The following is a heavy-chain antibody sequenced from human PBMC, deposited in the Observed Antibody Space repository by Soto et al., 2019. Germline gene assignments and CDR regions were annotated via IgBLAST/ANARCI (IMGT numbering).Heavy chain of an antibody. J-gene: IGHJ6*02. CDR2: IIPIFGTA. Sequence: QVQLVQSGAEVKKPGSSVKVSCKASGGTFSSYAISWVRQAPGQGLEWMGGIIPIFGTANYAQKFQGRVTITADESTRAAYMELSSLRSEDPAVYYCARDLYYYDSSGRGPWGQGTTVAVSS. CDR1: GGTFSSYA. CDR3: ARDLYYYDSSGRGP. V-gene: IGHV1-69*01. D-gene: IGHD3-22*01.